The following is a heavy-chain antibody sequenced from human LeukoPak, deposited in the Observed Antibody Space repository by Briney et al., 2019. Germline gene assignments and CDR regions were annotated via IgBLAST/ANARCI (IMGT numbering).Heavy chain of an antibody. CDR3: AKSRVSSARGTFDY. CDR2: ISYDGSNK. J-gene: IGHJ4*02. D-gene: IGHD6-6*01. Sequence: PGRSLRLSCAASGFTFSSYGMHWVRQAPGKGLEWVAVISYDGSNKYYADSVKGRFTISRDNSKNTLYLQMNSLRAEDTAVYYCAKSRVSSARGTFDYWGQGTLVTVSS. CDR1: GFTFSSYG. V-gene: IGHV3-30*18.